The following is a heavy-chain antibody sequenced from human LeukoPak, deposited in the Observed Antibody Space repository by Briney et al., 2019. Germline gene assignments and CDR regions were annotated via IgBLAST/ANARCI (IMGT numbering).Heavy chain of an antibody. Sequence: GGSLRLSCAASGFTFSSYAMSWVRQAPGKGLEWVSASSGSGGSTYYADSVKGRFTISRDNSKNTLYLQMNSLRAEDTAVYYCAKPSLSGARAYYFDYWGQGTLVTVSS. J-gene: IGHJ4*02. CDR3: AKPSLSGARAYYFDY. D-gene: IGHD2-15*01. V-gene: IGHV3-23*01. CDR1: GFTFSSYA. CDR2: SSGSGGST.